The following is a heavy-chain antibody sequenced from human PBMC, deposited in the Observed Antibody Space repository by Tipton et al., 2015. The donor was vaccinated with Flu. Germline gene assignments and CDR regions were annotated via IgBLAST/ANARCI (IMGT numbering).Heavy chain of an antibody. CDR1: GDSVSNRIW. V-gene: IGHV4-4*02. CDR2: IYRSGIT. J-gene: IGHJ2*01. D-gene: IGHD2-8*01. Sequence: TLSLTCAVSGDSVSNRIWWSWVRQSPGTGLEWIGEIYRSGITNYNPSLRSRVTISVDKSKNQVSLRVTSVTAADTAMYYCARMRARDCTNGVCYLWYFDLWGRGTLVTVSS. CDR3: ARMRARDCTNGVCYLWYFDL.